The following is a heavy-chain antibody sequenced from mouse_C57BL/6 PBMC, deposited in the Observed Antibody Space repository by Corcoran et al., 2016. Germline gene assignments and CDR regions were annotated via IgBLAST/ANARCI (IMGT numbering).Heavy chain of an antibody. CDR2: INPNNGGT. CDR3: ARVNYSKGYAMED. V-gene: IGHV1-26*01. Sequence: VQLQQSGTELVKPGASVKISCKASGYTFTDYYMNWVKQSHGKSLEWIGDINPNNGGTSYNQKFKGKVKLNVDKSYSTAYMELRSLTSEDSAVYDCARVNYSKGYAMEDWGQGTSLTVSS. D-gene: IGHD2-5*01. J-gene: IGHJ4*01. CDR1: GYTFTDYY.